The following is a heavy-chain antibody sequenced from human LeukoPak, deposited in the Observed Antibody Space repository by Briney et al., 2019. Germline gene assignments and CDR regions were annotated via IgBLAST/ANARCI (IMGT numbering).Heavy chain of an antibody. D-gene: IGHD4-17*01. J-gene: IGHJ6*03. Sequence: HSGGSLRLSCAASGFTFSSYAMHWARQAPGKGLEWVAVISYDGSNKYYADSVKGRFTISRDNSKNTLYLQMNSLRAEDTAVYYCAKAASKRTDYGDYAFYYYMDVWGKGTTVTISS. V-gene: IGHV3-30*04. CDR1: GFTFSSYA. CDR2: ISYDGSNK. CDR3: AKAASKRTDYGDYAFYYYMDV.